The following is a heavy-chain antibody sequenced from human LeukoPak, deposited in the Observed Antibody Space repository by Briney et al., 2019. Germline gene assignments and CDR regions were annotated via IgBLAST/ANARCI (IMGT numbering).Heavy chain of an antibody. Sequence: GGSLRLSCAASGFTFSSYWMSWVRQAPGKGLDWVANIKQDGSEKYYVDSVKGRFTISRDNAKNSLYLQMNSLRAEDTAVYYCAREFLEWSFDYWGQGTLVTVSS. CDR2: IKQDGSEK. J-gene: IGHJ4*02. CDR1: GFTFSSYW. V-gene: IGHV3-7*01. D-gene: IGHD3-3*01. CDR3: AREFLEWSFDY.